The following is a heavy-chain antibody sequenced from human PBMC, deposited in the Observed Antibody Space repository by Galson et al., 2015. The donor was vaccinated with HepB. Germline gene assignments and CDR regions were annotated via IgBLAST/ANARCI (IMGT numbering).Heavy chain of an antibody. D-gene: IGHD2-21*01. Sequence: SLRLSCAASGFTFSSYAMNWVRQGPGKGLEWVSGLSGGGANTYYAGSVKGRFTISRDNSKDTLFLQMNSLRDDDTAVYYCAKEVGPERKSQEVIATGVDWGQGTLVTVSS. CDR3: AKEVGPERKSQEVIATGVD. CDR1: GFTFSSYA. V-gene: IGHV3-23*01. J-gene: IGHJ4*02. CDR2: LSGGGANT.